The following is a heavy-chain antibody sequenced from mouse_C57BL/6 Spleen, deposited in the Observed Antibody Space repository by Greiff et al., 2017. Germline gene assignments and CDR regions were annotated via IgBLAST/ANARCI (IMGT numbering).Heavy chain of an antibody. Sequence: EVQRVESGGGLVKPGGSLKLSCAASGFTLSDYGMHWVRQAPEKGLEWVAYISSGSSTIYYADTVKGRFTISRDNAKNTLFLQMTSLRSEDTAMYYCARPNYSNYVAYWGQGTLVTVSA. D-gene: IGHD2-5*01. J-gene: IGHJ3*01. CDR2: ISSGSSTI. V-gene: IGHV5-17*01. CDR1: GFTLSDYG. CDR3: ARPNYSNYVAY.